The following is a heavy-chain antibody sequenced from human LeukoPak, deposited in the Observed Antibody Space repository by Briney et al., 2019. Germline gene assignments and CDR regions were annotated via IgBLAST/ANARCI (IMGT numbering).Heavy chain of an antibody. CDR1: GFTFSSYW. J-gene: IGHJ1*01. CDR3: LLIILGGSSQH. D-gene: IGHD3-3*01. V-gene: IGHV3-74*01. CDR2: INSDGRST. Sequence: GGSLRLSCAASGFTFSSYWMHWVRQAPGKGLVWVSRINSDGRSTSYADSVKGRFTISRDNAKNTLYLQMNSLRVEDTAVYYCLLIILGGSSQHWGQGTLVTVSS.